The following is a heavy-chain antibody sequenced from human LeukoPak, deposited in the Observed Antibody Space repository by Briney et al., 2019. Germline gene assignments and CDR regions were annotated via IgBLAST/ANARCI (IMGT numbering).Heavy chain of an antibody. J-gene: IGHJ4*02. CDR3: TSHYSSERYRYTGSLDY. CDR1: GGSFSHYY. D-gene: IGHD3-16*02. Sequence: SETLSLTCAVYGGSFSHYYWSWIRQTPGKGLEWIGEINHSGSTNYNPSLKSRVSISVDASKNQFSLKLNSVTAADAAIYYCTSHYSSERYRYTGSLDYSGQGPLVTVSS. V-gene: IGHV4-34*01. CDR2: INHSGST.